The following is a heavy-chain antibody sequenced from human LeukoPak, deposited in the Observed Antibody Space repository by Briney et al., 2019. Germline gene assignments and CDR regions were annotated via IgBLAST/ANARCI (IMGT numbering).Heavy chain of an antibody. J-gene: IGHJ4*02. CDR1: GGSISSGGYY. V-gene: IGHV4-39*07. CDR3: ARAPLWTITARPFDY. D-gene: IGHD6-6*01. CDR2: INRSGST. Sequence: SETLSLTCTVSGGSISSGGYYWSWIRQPPGKGLEWIGEINRSGSTNYNPSLKSRVTISIDTSKNQFSLKLTSVTAADTAVYYCARAPLWTITARPFDYWGQGTLVTVSS.